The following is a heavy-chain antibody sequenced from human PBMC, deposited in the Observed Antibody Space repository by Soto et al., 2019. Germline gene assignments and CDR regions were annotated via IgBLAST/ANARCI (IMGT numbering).Heavy chain of an antibody. CDR3: AHSSSGRAFDI. CDR2: IYYSGST. V-gene: IGHV4-30-4*01. CDR1: GGSISSGDYY. Sequence: QVQLQESGPGLVKPSQTLSLTCTVSGGSISSGDYYWSWIRQPPGKGLEWIGYIYYSGSTYYNPSLKSRVTISVDTSKNQFALNLSSVTAADTVVYYCAHSSSGRAFDIWGQGTMVTVSS. D-gene: IGHD6-19*01. J-gene: IGHJ3*02.